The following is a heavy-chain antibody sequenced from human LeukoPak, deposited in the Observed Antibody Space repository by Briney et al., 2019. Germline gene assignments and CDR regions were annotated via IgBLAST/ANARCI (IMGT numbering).Heavy chain of an antibody. CDR2: IFSHGET. Sequence: GGSLRLSCAASGFTVGNNYMDWVRQAPGKGLEWVSLIFSHGETSYADSVKGRFTISRDNSKNTLYLQMDGLRVEDTAVYYCARDPPAVSINTYAWGQGTLVTVSS. CDR1: GFTVGNNY. CDR3: ARDPPAVSINTYA. J-gene: IGHJ4*02. D-gene: IGHD2-8*01. V-gene: IGHV3-66*01.